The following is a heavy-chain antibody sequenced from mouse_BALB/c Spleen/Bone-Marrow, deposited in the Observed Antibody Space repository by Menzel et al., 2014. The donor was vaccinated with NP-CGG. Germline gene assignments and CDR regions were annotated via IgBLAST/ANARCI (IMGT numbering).Heavy chain of an antibody. CDR1: GFTFSNYQ. V-gene: IGHV13-2*02. CDR3: SSLTISSYAMDY. Sequence: VQLVESGGGLVRPGNSLKLSCVTSGFTFSNYQMHWLRQPPGQGLEWIAVITVKSDNYGANYAESVKGRFTIARDESKSRVYLQMNRLREEDTVTYYCSSLTISSYAMDYWGQGTSVTVSS. D-gene: IGHD1-2*01. J-gene: IGHJ4*01. CDR2: ITVKSDNYGA.